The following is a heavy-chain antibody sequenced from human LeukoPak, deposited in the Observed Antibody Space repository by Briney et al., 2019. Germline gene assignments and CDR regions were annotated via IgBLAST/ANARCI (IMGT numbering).Heavy chain of an antibody. Sequence: GASVKVSCKASGYTFTSYDINWVRQATGQGLEWMGWMNPNSGNTGYAQKFQGRVTITRNTSISTAYMELSSLRSEDTAVYYCARVYCSSTSCYGRIGFDYWGQGTLVTVSS. CDR3: ARVYCSSTSCYGRIGFDY. CDR1: GYTFTSYD. V-gene: IGHV1-8*03. CDR2: MNPNSGNT. J-gene: IGHJ4*02. D-gene: IGHD2-2*01.